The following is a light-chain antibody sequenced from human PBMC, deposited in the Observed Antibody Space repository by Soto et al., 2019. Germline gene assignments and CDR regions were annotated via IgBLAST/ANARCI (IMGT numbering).Light chain of an antibody. V-gene: IGKV3-15*01. CDR3: HQRQSWPRT. J-gene: IGKJ1*01. CDR2: GAS. CDR1: QSVSRN. Sequence: EIVMTQSPGTLSVSPGERATLSCRASQSVSRNLAWYQQKPGQAPKVLIYGASTRATGIPVRFSGSGSGTEFTLTISSLQSEDFAIYYCHQRQSWPRTFGQGTKVDI.